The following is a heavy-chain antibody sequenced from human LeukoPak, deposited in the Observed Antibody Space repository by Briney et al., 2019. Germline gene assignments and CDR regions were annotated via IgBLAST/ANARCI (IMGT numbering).Heavy chain of an antibody. D-gene: IGHD2-2*01. CDR1: GFTFSSYA. CDR3: ARLYCSSTSCHPDY. CDR2: IYYSGST. J-gene: IGHJ4*02. Sequence: PGASLRLSCEASGFTFSSYAMSWIRQPPGKGLEWIGYIYYSGSTNYNPSLKSRVTISVGTSKNQFSLKLSSVTAADTAVYYCARLYCSSTSCHPDYWGQGTLVTVSS. V-gene: IGHV4-59*01.